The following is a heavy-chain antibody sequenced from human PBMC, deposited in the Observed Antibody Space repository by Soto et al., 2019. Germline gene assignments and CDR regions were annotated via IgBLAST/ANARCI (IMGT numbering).Heavy chain of an antibody. Sequence: SETLSLTCTVSGGSISSGGYYWSWIRQHPGKGLEWIGYIYYSGSTYYNPSLKSRVTISVDTSKNQFSLKLSSVTAADTAVYYCARVDAASSLDYWGQGTLVTVSS. J-gene: IGHJ4*02. V-gene: IGHV4-31*03. CDR3: ARVDAASSLDY. D-gene: IGHD5-18*01. CDR1: GGSISSGGYY. CDR2: IYYSGST.